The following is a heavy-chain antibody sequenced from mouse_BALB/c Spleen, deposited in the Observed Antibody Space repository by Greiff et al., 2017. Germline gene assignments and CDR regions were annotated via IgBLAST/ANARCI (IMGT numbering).Heavy chain of an antibody. J-gene: IGHJ2*01. CDR3: AREVNYFDY. CDR1: GYTFTDYN. V-gene: IGHV1S29*02. CDR2: IYPYNGGT. D-gene: IGHD2-2*01. Sequence: EVQLQQSGPELVKPGASVKISCKASGYTFTDYNMHWVKQSHGKSLEWIGYIYPYNGGTGYNQKFKSKATLTVDNSSSTAYMELRSLTSEDSAVYYCAREVNYFDYWGQGTTLTVSS.